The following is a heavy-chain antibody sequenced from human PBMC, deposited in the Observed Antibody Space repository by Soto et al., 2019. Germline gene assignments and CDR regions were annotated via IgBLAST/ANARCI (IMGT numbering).Heavy chain of an antibody. V-gene: IGHV3-30*18. D-gene: IGHD3-3*01. CDR3: AKAYYHFWNGPSRRSAFYI. J-gene: IGHJ3*02. CDR2: ISYDGRNK. Sequence: GWSLILSFAPSGFTGNNYGMHWVRQAPGKGREWVAVISYDGRNKYYADCVNGRFTISRDNSRNTLYLQMNSQRAEDTAVYYCAKAYYHFWNGPSRRSAFYIWGQGTMVRVSS. CDR1: GFTGNNYG.